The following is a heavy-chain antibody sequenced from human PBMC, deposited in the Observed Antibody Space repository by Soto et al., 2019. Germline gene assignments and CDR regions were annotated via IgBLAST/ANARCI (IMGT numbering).Heavy chain of an antibody. CDR3: ARSSSWPYYYYGMDV. V-gene: IGHV3-21*01. Sequence: PGGSLRLSCAASGFTFSSYSMNWVRQAPGKGLEWVSSISSSSSYIYYADSVKGRFTISRDNAKNSLYLQMNSLRAEDTAVYHCARSSSWPYYYYGMDVWGQGTTVTVSS. D-gene: IGHD6-13*01. CDR2: ISSSSSYI. J-gene: IGHJ6*02. CDR1: GFTFSSYS.